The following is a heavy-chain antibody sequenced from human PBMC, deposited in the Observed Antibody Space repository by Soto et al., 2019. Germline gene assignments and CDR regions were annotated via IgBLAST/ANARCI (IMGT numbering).Heavy chain of an antibody. CDR2: ISGSGGST. D-gene: IGHD3-3*01. Sequence: EVQLLESGGGLVQPGGSLRLSCAASGFTFSSYAMSWVRQAPGKGLEWVSAISGSGGSTYYADSVKGRFTISRDNSKNTRYLKMNRLRAEDTAVYYCAKDPPGYYDFWSGYPNSPFDYWGQGTLVTVSS. J-gene: IGHJ4*02. CDR3: AKDPPGYYDFWSGYPNSPFDY. V-gene: IGHV3-23*01. CDR1: GFTFSSYA.